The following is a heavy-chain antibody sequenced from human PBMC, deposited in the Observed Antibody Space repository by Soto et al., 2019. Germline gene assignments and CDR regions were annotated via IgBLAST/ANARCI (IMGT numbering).Heavy chain of an antibody. CDR1: GLTFSSYW. D-gene: IGHD6-13*01. Sequence: PGGSLRLSCASSGLTFSSYWMSWVRQAPGKGLEWVANIKQDGSEKYYVDSVKGRFTISRDNAKNSLYLQMNSLRAEDTAVYYCARDAGSSWYKIRDGMDVWGQGTTVTVSS. CDR2: IKQDGSEK. J-gene: IGHJ6*02. CDR3: ARDAGSSWYKIRDGMDV. V-gene: IGHV3-7*05.